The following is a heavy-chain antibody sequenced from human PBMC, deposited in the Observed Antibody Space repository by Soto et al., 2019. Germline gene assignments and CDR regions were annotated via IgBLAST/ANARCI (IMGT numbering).Heavy chain of an antibody. CDR1: GASISSDY. CDR2: IYYSGST. Sequence: QVQLQESGPGLVKPSETLSLTCSVSGASISSDYWSWIRQPPGKGLEWIGYIYYSGSTNYNPSLKGRVPISINTSKNQFSLNLSSVTAADTAVYYCASGGDYGRFDYWGQGTLVTVSS. D-gene: IGHD3-10*01. J-gene: IGHJ4*02. CDR3: ASGGDYGRFDY. V-gene: IGHV4-59*01.